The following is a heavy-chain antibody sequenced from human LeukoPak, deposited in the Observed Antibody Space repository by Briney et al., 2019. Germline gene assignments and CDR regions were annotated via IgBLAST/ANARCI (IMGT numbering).Heavy chain of an antibody. V-gene: IGHV3-48*01. J-gene: IGHJ4*02. CDR1: GLTFSSYS. CDR3: ARVLGDSSGYYYKDY. D-gene: IGHD3-22*01. CDR2: FSSRSSTI. Sequence: GGSLSLSCAASGLTFSSYSMNWVRLAPEKGLEWVLYFSSRSSTINYADSVKGRFTISRDNAKNSLYLQMNSLRAEDTAVYYCARVLGDSSGYYYKDYWGQGTLVTVSS.